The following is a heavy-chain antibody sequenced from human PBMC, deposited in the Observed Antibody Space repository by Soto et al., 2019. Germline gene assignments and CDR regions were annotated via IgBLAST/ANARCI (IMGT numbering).Heavy chain of an antibody. CDR3: AKVAHYYGSGSRVSMDV. CDR2: ISGSVGST. V-gene: IGHV3-23*01. Sequence: GGSLRLSCAASGFTFSTYAMSWVRQAPGKGLEWVSAISGSVGSTYYADSVKGRFTVSRDNSKNTLYLQMNSLRAEGTAVYYCAKVAHYYGSGSRVSMDVWGQGTRFTVSS. CDR1: GFTFSTYA. J-gene: IGHJ6*02. D-gene: IGHD3-10*01.